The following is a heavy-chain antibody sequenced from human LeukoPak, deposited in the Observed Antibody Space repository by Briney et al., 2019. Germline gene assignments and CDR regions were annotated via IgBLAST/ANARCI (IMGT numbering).Heavy chain of an antibody. CDR3: ARTSGCCYGFDY. V-gene: IGHV4-31*03. CDR2: IYNSGTT. D-gene: IGHD3-10*01. CDR1: GGSISSGDYY. Sequence: TLSVTCTVSGGSISSGDYYWTWIRQHPGKGLEWIGYIYNSGTTYYNPSLESRVTISGDTSKNQFSLKLSSVTAADTAVYYCARTSGCCYGFDYWAQGTLVTVSS. J-gene: IGHJ4*02.